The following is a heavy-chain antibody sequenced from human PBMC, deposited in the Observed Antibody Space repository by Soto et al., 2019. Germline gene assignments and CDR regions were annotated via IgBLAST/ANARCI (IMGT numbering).Heavy chain of an antibody. V-gene: IGHV4-39*01. J-gene: IGHJ4*02. D-gene: IGHD3-9*01. CDR2: IYFRGNT. CDR3: ARLEGLATISYYFDF. Sequence: QLQLQESGPGLVKPSETLSLTCSVSGDSINSDKYYWGWIRQPPGKGLEWLGSIYFRGNTYYNPSLQTRVTISLDKYKSQFSLKLNSVTAADSAVYFCARLEGLATISYYFDFWGQGALVTVSS. CDR1: GDSINSDKYY.